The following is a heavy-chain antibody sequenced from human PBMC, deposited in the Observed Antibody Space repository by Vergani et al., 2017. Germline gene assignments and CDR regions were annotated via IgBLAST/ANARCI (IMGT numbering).Heavy chain of an antibody. Sequence: QVQLEQSGPGLVKPSQTLSLTCAISGDSVSSNSAAWNWIRQSPSRGLEWLGRTYYRSKWYHDYSLSVKSRITINPDTPKNQFFLQLNSVTPEDTAVYFCAKGLGRPVVPGDFDYWGQGTLVTVSS. D-gene: IGHD2-2*01. CDR2: TYYRSKWYH. CDR3: AKGLGRPVVPGDFDY. J-gene: IGHJ4*02. CDR1: GDSVSSNSAA. V-gene: IGHV6-1*01.